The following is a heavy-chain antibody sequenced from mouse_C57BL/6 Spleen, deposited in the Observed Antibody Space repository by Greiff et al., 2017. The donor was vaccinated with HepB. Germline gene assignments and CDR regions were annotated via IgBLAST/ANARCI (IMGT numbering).Heavy chain of an antibody. J-gene: IGHJ4*01. CDR3: APTGNGYAMDY. V-gene: IGHV1-82*01. CDR1: GYAFSSSW. CDR2: IYPGDGDT. D-gene: IGHD4-1*02. Sequence: VQLQQSGPELVKPGASVKISCKASGYAFSSSWMNWVKQRPGKGLEWIGRIYPGDGDTNYNGKFKGKATLTADKSSSTAYMQLSSLTSEDSAVYFCAPTGNGYAMDYGGQGTSVTVSS.